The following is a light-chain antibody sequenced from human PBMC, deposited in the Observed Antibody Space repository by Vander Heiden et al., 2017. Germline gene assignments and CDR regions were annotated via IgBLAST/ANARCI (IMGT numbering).Light chain of an antibody. V-gene: IGLV1-40*01. CDR3: QSYDSSLSGSNVV. CDR2: GNS. CDR1: SSNLGGGSD. J-gene: IGLJ2*01. Sequence: QSVLTQPHSVSGAPGQRVPISCTWSSSNLGGGSDVHWYQQLPGTAPKLLIYGNSNRPSGVPDRFSGSKSGTSASLAITGLQAEDEADYYCQSYDSSLSGSNVVFGGGTKLTVL.